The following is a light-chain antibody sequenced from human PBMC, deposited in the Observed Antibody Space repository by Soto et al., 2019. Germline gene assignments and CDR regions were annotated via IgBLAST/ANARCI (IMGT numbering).Light chain of an antibody. J-gene: IGKJ5*01. V-gene: IGKV3-20*01. Sequence: EIVLTQSPGTLSLSPGEIATLSCRASQSVSSSYLAWYQQKPGLAPRLLIYGASSRATGIPDRFSGSGSGTDFTLTISRLEPEDFAVYYCQQYGRSPPITFGQGTRLEI. CDR1: QSVSSSY. CDR3: QQYGRSPPIT. CDR2: GAS.